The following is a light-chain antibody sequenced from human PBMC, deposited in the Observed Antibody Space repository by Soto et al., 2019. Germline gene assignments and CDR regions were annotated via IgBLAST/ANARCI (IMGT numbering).Light chain of an antibody. Sequence: DIQLTQSPSFLSASVGDRVTITCRASQGISSYLAWYQQKPGKAPKLLIYDASSLESGVPSRFSGSGSGTDFTLTITGLRPEDFATYYCQQNYSIPITFGQGTRLQIK. CDR2: DAS. J-gene: IGKJ5*01. CDR1: QGISSY. CDR3: QQNYSIPIT. V-gene: IGKV1-9*01.